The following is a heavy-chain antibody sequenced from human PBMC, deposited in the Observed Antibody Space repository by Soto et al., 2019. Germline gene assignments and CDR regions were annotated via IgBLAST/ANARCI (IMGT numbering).Heavy chain of an antibody. D-gene: IGHD6-19*01. CDR1: GFTFTSSA. CDR2: IVVGSGNT. CDR3: AADLSSGWYRGDY. Sequence: ASVKVSCKASGFTFTSSAVQWVRQARGQRLEWIGWIVVGSGNTNYAQKFQERVTITRDMSTSTAYMELSSLRSEDTAVYYCAADLSSGWYRGDYWGQGTLVTVSS. J-gene: IGHJ4*02. V-gene: IGHV1-58*01.